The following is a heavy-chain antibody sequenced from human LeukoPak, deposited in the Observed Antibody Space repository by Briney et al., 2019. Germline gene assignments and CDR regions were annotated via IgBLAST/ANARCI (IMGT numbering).Heavy chain of an antibody. CDR2: INPNSGGT. V-gene: IGHV1-2*02. Sequence: ASVKVSCKASGYTFTGYYMHWVRQAPGQGLEWMGWINPNSGGTNYAQKFQGRVTLTRDTSINTAYMELSSLRFDDTAVYYCARVGELAAVIEDYWGQGALVTVSS. J-gene: IGHJ4*02. CDR1: GYTFTGYY. CDR3: ARVGELAAVIEDY. D-gene: IGHD6-13*01.